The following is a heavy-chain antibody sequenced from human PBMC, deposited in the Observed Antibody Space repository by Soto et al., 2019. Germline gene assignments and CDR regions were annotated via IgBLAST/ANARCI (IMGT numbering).Heavy chain of an antibody. CDR1: GGTFSSYA. Sequence: GASVKVSCKASGGTFSSYAISWVRQAPGQGLEWMGGIIPIFGTANYAQRFQGRVTITADKSTSTAYMGLSSLRSEDTAVYYCAKYSSSAYYFDYWGQGTLVTVSS. D-gene: IGHD6-6*01. CDR2: IIPIFGTA. J-gene: IGHJ4*02. V-gene: IGHV1-69*06. CDR3: AKYSSSAYYFDY.